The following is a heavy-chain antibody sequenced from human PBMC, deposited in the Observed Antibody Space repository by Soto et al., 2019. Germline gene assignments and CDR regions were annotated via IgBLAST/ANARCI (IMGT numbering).Heavy chain of an antibody. CDR3: ARVAVAGKGSSSRVVGKCDY. CDR1: GYTFTSYG. CDR2: ISAYNGNT. J-gene: IGHJ4*02. V-gene: IGHV1-18*01. Sequence: QVQLVQSGAEVKKPGASVKVSCKASGYTFTSYGISWVRQAPGQGLEWMGWISAYNGNTNYAQKLQGRVTMTTDTSTSTAYMELRSLRSDDTAVYYCARVAVAGKGSSSRVVGKCDYWGQGTLVTVSS. D-gene: IGHD6-19*01.